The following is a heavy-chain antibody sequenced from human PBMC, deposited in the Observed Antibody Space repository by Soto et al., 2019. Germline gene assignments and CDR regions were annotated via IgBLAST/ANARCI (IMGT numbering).Heavy chain of an antibody. V-gene: IGHV3-30*18. J-gene: IGHJ6*02. D-gene: IGHD3-3*01. CDR2: ISYDGSNK. Sequence: GGSLRLSCAASGFTFSSYGMHWVRQAPGKGLEWVAVISYDGSNKYYADSVKGRLTISRDNSKNTLYLQMNSLRAEDTAVYYCAKDYHDFWSGGESRHGMDVWGQGTTVTVSS. CDR3: AKDYHDFWSGGESRHGMDV. CDR1: GFTFSSYG.